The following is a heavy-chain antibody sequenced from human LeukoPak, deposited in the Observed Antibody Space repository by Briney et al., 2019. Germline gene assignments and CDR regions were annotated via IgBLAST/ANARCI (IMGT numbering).Heavy chain of an antibody. CDR3: AREKSSAPDY. D-gene: IGHD6-19*01. CDR2: INHSGST. Sequence: TSETLSLTCAVYGGSFSGYYWSWIRQPPGKGLEWIGEINHSGSTNYNPSLKSRVTISVDTSKNQFSLKLSSVTAADTAVHYCAREKSSAPDYWGQGTLVTVSS. V-gene: IGHV4-34*01. CDR1: GGSFSGYY. J-gene: IGHJ4*02.